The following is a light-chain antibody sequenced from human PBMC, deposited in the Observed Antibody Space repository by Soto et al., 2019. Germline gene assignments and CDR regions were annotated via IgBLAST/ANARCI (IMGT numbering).Light chain of an antibody. V-gene: IGKV3-11*01. CDR3: LQRSNWPRT. CDR2: DAS. Sequence: IVLTQSPATLSLSPGERATLSCRASQSVSSYLAWYQQKPGQAPRLLIYDASNRATDIPARFSGSGSGTDFTLTISSLEPEDFAVYYCLQRSNWPRTFGQGTKVDIK. CDR1: QSVSSY. J-gene: IGKJ1*01.